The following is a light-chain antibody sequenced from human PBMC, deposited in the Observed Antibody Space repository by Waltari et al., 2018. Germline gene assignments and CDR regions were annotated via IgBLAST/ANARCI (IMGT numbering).Light chain of an antibody. V-gene: IGKV3-15*01. CDR3: QQYKNWFWT. Sequence: DISMTQSPVTLSVSPGERVTLSCRASQSVSSNLAWYQQKPGQAPRLLIYGPSTRGTGTPARFSGRGSGTDFTLPIRSMQSEDFAVYFCQQYKNWFWTFGQGTKVELK. CDR2: GPS. J-gene: IGKJ1*01. CDR1: QSVSSN.